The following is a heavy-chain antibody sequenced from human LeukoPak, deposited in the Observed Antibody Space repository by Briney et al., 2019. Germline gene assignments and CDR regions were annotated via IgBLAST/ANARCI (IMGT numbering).Heavy chain of an antibody. CDR1: GYTFTSYA. Sequence: ASVKVSCKASGYTFTSYAMEWVRQAPGQGREYMGWIHTITGNPTYAQGFTGRFVFSLDTSVSTAYLQITSLKAEDTDVYYCARAGAARLSHDYWGQGTLVSVSS. V-gene: IGHV7-4-1*02. CDR2: IHTITGNP. D-gene: IGHD6-6*01. J-gene: IGHJ4*02. CDR3: ARAGAARLSHDY.